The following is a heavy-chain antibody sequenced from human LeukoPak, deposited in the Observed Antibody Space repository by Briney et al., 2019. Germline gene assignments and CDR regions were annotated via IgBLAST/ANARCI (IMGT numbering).Heavy chain of an antibody. J-gene: IGHJ2*01. CDR2: IYHSGST. V-gene: IGHV4-30-2*01. D-gene: IGHD4-17*01. CDR3: ARDESLPQPYGDYDGNWYFDL. Sequence: SETLSLTCTVSGGSISSGGYYWSWIRQPPGKGLEWIGYIYHSGSTYYNPSLKSRVTISVDRSKNQFSLKLSSVTAADTAVYYCARDESLPQPYGDYDGNWYFDLWGRGTLVTVSS. CDR1: GGSISSGGYY.